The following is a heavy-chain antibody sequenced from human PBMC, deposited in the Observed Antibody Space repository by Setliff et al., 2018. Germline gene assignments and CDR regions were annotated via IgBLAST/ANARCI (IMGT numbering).Heavy chain of an antibody. CDR3: ARDLNRWFGEFAFDI. D-gene: IGHD3-10*01. J-gene: IGHJ3*02. CDR1: GYTFNDYG. V-gene: IGHV1-18*01. Sequence: GASVKVSCKTSGYTFNDYGIAWVRQAPGQGPEWMGWISGHNGNTYYSPKFDGRVTMTTDTSTSTAYMELRSLRSDDTAVYYCARDLNRWFGEFAFDIWGQGTMVTVSS. CDR2: ISGHNGNT.